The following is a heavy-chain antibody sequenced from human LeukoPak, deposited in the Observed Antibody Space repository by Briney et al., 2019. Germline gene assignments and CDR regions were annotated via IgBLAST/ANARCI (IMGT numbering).Heavy chain of an antibody. V-gene: IGHV3-23*01. J-gene: IGHJ4*02. D-gene: IGHD3-10*01. CDR2: ISVSGGST. Sequence: PGGSLRLSCAASGFTFSSYAMSWVRQAPGKGLEWVSTISVSGGSTYYADSVKGRFTISRDNSKNTRYRQMNSLRAEDRAVYYCANPPVGDGSGSYLHFDYWGQGTLVTVSS. CDR3: ANPPVGDGSGSYLHFDY. CDR1: GFTFSSYA.